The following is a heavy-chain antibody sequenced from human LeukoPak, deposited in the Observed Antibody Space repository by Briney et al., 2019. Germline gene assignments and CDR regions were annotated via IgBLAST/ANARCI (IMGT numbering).Heavy chain of an antibody. J-gene: IGHJ4*02. CDR3: ARLGDGTYYFDY. V-gene: IGHV3-21*01. CDR2: ISSSSSYI. CDR1: GFTFSSYS. D-gene: IGHD5-24*01. Sequence: PGGSLRLSCVASGFTFSSYSMNWVRQAPGKGLEWVSSISSSSSYIYYADSVKGRFTISRDNAKNSLYLQMNSLRAEDTAVYYCARLGDGTYYFDYWSQGTLVTVSS.